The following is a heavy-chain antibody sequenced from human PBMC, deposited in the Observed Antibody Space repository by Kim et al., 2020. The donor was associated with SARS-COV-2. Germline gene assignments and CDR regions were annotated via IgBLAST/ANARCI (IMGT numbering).Heavy chain of an antibody. J-gene: IGHJ2*01. CDR2: IWYHESHN. V-gene: IGHV3-30*02. D-gene: IGHD1-7*01. Sequence: GGSLRLSCAASGFTFSSSGMHWVRPSPGKGLEWVAFIWYHESHNHYADSVKCLFTISRDNSSNTLSLQMNSLRAEYTAVYYCAKVQTTPAPGYFSFWGR. CDR3: AKVQTTPAPGYFSF. CDR1: GFTFSSSG.